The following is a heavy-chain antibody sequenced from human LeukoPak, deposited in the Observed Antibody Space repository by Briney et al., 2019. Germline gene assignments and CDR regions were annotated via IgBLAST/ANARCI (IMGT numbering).Heavy chain of an antibody. CDR1: GGTFSSYA. Sequence: GASVKVSCKASGGTFSSYAISWVRQAPGQGLEWMGRIIPILGIANYAQKFQGRVTITADKSTSTAYMELSSLRSEDTAVYYCASSTELTTVTTHVGGLLDPWGQGTLVTVSS. V-gene: IGHV1-69*04. CDR3: ASSTELTTVTTHVGGLLDP. J-gene: IGHJ5*02. D-gene: IGHD4-17*01. CDR2: IIPILGIA.